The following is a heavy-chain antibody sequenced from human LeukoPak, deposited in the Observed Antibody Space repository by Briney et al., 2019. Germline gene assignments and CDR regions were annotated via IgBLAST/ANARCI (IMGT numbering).Heavy chain of an antibody. J-gene: IGHJ4*02. V-gene: IGHV4-59*01. CDR3: ARWSGYALD. CDR2: IYYSGST. CDR1: GGSISSYY. D-gene: IGHD2-2*01. Sequence: SETLSLTCTVSGGSISSYYWSWIRQPPGKGPEWIGYIYYSGSTNYNPSLKSRLTMSIDTSKNQFSLKLSSVTAADTAVYYCARWSGYALDWGQGTLVTVSS.